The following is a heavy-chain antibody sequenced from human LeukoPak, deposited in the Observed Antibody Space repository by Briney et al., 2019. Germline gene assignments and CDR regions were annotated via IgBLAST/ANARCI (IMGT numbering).Heavy chain of an antibody. J-gene: IGHJ3*02. CDR2: INNNGDNT. Sequence: GGSLRLSCAASGFTFSSYAMHWVRQAPGKGLEYVSGINNNGDNTYYSDSVKARLTISRDNFKNTLFLQMTSLRNEDTAVYYCVKTMVTFGGVIRTDAFDIWGQGTMVTVS. V-gene: IGHV3-64D*06. CDR1: GFTFSSYA. D-gene: IGHD3-16*01. CDR3: VKTMVTFGGVIRTDAFDI.